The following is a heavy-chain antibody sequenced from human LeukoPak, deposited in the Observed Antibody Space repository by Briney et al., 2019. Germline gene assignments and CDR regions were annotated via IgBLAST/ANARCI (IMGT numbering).Heavy chain of an antibody. J-gene: IGHJ5*02. CDR3: AICPSSGYYYGWFDP. D-gene: IGHD3-22*01. CDR1: GFTFSSYA. Sequence: GGSLRLSCAASGFTFSSYAMHWVRQAPGKRLEYVSAISSNGGSTYYANSVKGRFTISRDNSKNTLYLQMGSLRAEDMAVYYCAICPSSGYYYGWFDPWGQGTLVTVSS. V-gene: IGHV3-64*01. CDR2: ISSNGGST.